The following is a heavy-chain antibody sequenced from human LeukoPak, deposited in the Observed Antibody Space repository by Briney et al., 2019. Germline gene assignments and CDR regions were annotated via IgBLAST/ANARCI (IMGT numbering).Heavy chain of an antibody. CDR1: GGSISSSSYY. CDR2: IYYSGST. CDR3: ARDSYGSGIGMDV. Sequence: KASETLSLTCTVSGGSISSSSYYWGWIRQPPGKGLEWIGYIYYSGSTNYNPSLKSRVTISVDTSKNQFSLKLSSVTAADTAVYYCARDSYGSGIGMDVWGQGTTVTVSS. D-gene: IGHD3-10*01. V-gene: IGHV4-61*05. J-gene: IGHJ6*02.